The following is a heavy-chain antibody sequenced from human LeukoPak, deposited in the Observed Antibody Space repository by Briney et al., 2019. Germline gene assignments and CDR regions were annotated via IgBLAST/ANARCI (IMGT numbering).Heavy chain of an antibody. CDR1: GYTCSNYC. CDR2: ISPNSGDT. CDR3: ARTPPGGDVDH. V-gene: IGHV1-8*03. Sequence: ASVKLSCKASGYTCSNYCMHWVRQAPGQGLEWMGWISPNSGDTGYAQKFQGRITSTRNTPLSTVYMELNSLRSEDTAVYYCARTPPGGDVDHWGEGTLVTVFS. D-gene: IGHD3-16*01. J-gene: IGHJ4*02.